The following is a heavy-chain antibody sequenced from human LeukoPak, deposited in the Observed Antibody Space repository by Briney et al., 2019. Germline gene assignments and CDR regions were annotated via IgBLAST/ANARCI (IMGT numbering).Heavy chain of an antibody. Sequence: GESLKISCRVFGDNLASYWIGWVRQMPGKGLERMGIIYPGDSDTRYSPSFQGQVTISADKSISTAYLQWSSLKASDTAMYYCVRRVGNSRYDYWGQGTLVTVSS. CDR3: VRRVGNSRYDY. V-gene: IGHV5-51*01. CDR2: IYPGDSDT. J-gene: IGHJ4*02. D-gene: IGHD4-11*01. CDR1: GDNLASYW.